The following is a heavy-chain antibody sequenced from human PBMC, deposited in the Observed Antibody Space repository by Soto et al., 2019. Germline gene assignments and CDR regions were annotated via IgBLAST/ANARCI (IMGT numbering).Heavy chain of an antibody. CDR3: ARGTSTGTMSY. J-gene: IGHJ4*02. V-gene: IGHV4-34*01. CDR2: STHSRRT. Sequence: QVQLQQWGAGLLKHSETLSLTCAVYGGSFSDFFWSWIRQPPGKGLEWIGESTHSRRTNYNPSLKSRVTISVDTSKNQFSLKLSSVTAADTAVYYCARGTSTGTMSYWAQGTLVTVSS. D-gene: IGHD1-1*01. CDR1: GGSFSDFF.